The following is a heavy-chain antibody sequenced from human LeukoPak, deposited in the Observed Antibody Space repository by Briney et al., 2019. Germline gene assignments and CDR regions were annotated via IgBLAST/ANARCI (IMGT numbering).Heavy chain of an antibody. V-gene: IGHV1-3*01. CDR1: GYTFTSYA. D-gene: IGHD5-18*01. J-gene: IGHJ4*02. CDR2: INAGNGNT. CDR3: ARDLRGGYSYGASDY. Sequence: ASVKVSCKASGYTFTSYAMHWVRQAPGQRLEWMGWINAGNGNTKYSQKFQGRVTITRDTSASTAYMELSSLRSEDTAVYYCARDLRGGYSYGASDYWGQGTLVTVST.